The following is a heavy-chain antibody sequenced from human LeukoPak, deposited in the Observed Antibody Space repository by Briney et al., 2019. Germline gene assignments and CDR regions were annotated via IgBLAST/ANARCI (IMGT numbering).Heavy chain of an antibody. CDR2: ISAGGGST. D-gene: IGHD6-19*01. CDR3: AKEVAIPVAVDAFER. V-gene: IGHV3-23*01. CDR1: GFTFSSYA. Sequence: GGSLRLSCAASGFTFSSYAMSWVRQAPGKGLEWVSAISAGGGSTYYADSVNGRFTISRDNSKNTLYLQMNSLGAEDTAVYYCAKEVAIPVAVDAFERWGQGTLVTVSS. J-gene: IGHJ3*02.